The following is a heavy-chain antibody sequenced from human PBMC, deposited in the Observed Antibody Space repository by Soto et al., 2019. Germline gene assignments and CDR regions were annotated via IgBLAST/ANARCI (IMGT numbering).Heavy chain of an antibody. CDR3: AREGVARYGMDV. V-gene: IGHV3-7*01. Sequence: PGGSLRLSCAGSGFTFSTYWMSWVRQAPGKGLEWVANIKQGASQKYYVDSVKGRFTISRDDAKNSLYLQMNSLRAEDTVVYYCAREGVARYGMDVWGQGTTVTVSS. CDR2: IKQGASQK. D-gene: IGHD5-12*01. J-gene: IGHJ6*02. CDR1: GFTFSTYW.